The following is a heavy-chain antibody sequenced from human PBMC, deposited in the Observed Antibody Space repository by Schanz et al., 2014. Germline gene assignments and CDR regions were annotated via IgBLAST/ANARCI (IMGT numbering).Heavy chain of an antibody. CDR3: ARGYSNIWSPMAY. V-gene: IGHV3-11*04. CDR1: GFTFSDYY. D-gene: IGHD6-13*01. Sequence: LVESGGGLVKPGGSLRLSCAASGFTFSDYYMNWIRQAPGKGLEWVSYISNSGYTIYYADSVKGRFTISRDNAKNSLSLQMNSLRAEDTAVYYCARGYSNIWSPMAYWGQGTLVAVSS. J-gene: IGHJ4*02. CDR2: ISNSGYTI.